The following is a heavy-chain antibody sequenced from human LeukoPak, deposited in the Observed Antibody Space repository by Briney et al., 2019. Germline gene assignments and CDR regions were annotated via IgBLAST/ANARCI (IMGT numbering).Heavy chain of an antibody. CDR3: TKDREFRSYGYYFDY. Sequence: GGSLRLSCAASGFTFDDYAMHWVRQAPGKGLEWVSGISRNSGSIGYADSVKGRFTISRDNAKNSLYLQMNSLRAEDTALYYCTKDREFRSYGYYFDYWGQGTLVTVSS. J-gene: IGHJ4*02. CDR1: GFTFDDYA. V-gene: IGHV3-9*01. D-gene: IGHD5-18*01. CDR2: ISRNSGSI.